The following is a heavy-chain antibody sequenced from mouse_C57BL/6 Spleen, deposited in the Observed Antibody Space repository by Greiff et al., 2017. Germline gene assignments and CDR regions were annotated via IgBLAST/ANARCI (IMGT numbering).Heavy chain of an antibody. CDR1: GYAFSSSW. CDR2: IYPGDGDT. CDR3: ARGNYYGSSYDYFDD. D-gene: IGHD1-1*01. J-gene: IGHJ2*01. Sequence: QVQLQQSGPELVKPGASVKISCKASGYAFSSSWMNWVKQRPGKGLEWIGRIYPGDGDTNYNGKFKGKATLTADKSSSTAYMQLSSLTSEDSAVYFCARGNYYGSSYDYFDDWGQGTTLTVSS. V-gene: IGHV1-82*01.